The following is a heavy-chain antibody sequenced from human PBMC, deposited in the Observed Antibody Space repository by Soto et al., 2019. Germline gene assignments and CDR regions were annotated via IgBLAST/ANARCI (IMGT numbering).Heavy chain of an antibody. J-gene: IGHJ5*02. Sequence: ASVKVSCKASGYTFTSYGISWVRQAPGQGLEWMGWISAYNGNTNYAQKLQGRVTMTTDTSTSTAYMELRSLRSDDTAVYYCARPKAPEAYYDFWSGSELSWFDPWGQGTLVTVS. V-gene: IGHV1-18*01. CDR2: ISAYNGNT. D-gene: IGHD3-3*01. CDR3: ARPKAPEAYYDFWSGSELSWFDP. CDR1: GYTFTSYG.